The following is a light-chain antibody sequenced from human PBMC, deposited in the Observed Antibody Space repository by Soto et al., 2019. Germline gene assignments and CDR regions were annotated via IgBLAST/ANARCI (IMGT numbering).Light chain of an antibody. CDR1: SADIASNY. CDR2: EDN. J-gene: IGLJ1*01. Sequence: NFMLTQPHSVSESPEKTVTISCTRSSADIASNYVQWYQQRPGSAPTTVIFEDNQRPSGVPDRFSGSIDTSSNSASLTISGLKTEDEADYYCSAYTSSSNSYVFGTGTKVTVL. CDR3: SAYTSSSNSYV. V-gene: IGLV6-57*04.